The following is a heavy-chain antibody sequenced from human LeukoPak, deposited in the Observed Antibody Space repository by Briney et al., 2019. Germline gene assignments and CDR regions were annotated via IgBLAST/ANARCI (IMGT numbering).Heavy chain of an antibody. V-gene: IGHV4-34*01. J-gene: IGHJ4*02. CDR3: ARVPGDTVDGHLDY. Sequence: SETLSLTCAVYGGSFSGYYWSWIRQPPGKGLKWIGEINHSGSTNYNPSLKSRVTISVDTSENQFSLKLSSVTAADTAVYYCARVPGDTVDGHLDYWGQGALVTVSS. D-gene: IGHD7-27*01. CDR1: GGSFSGYY. CDR2: INHSGST.